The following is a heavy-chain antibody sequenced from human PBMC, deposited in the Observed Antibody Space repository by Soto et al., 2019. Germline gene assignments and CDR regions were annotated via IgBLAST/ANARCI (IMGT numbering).Heavy chain of an antibody. CDR1: EFTFSDYS. CDR2: IRSSPSYI. CDR3: ARMSIVGRRDYYYGMDV. Sequence: GGSLRLSCAASEFTFSDYSVNWVRQAPGKGLEWVSSIRSSPSYIYYADSVKGRFTISRDSAKNSLYLQMNSLRAEDTAVYYCARMSIVGRRDYYYGMDVSGQSTTVTVSS. J-gene: IGHJ6*02. V-gene: IGHV3-21*01. D-gene: IGHD6-6*01.